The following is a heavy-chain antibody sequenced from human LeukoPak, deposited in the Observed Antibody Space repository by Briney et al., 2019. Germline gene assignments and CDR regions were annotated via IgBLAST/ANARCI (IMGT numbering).Heavy chain of an antibody. J-gene: IGHJ4*02. D-gene: IGHD3-10*01. CDR2: ISYDGSNK. CDR3: AKEGYYGSGSFPDY. V-gene: IGHV3-30*18. CDR1: GFTFSSYG. Sequence: PGRSLRLPCAASGFTFSSYGMPWVRQAPGKGLEWVAVISYDGSNKYYADSVKGRFTISRDNSKNTLYLQMNSLRAEDTAVYYCAKEGYYGSGSFPDYWGQGTLVTVCS.